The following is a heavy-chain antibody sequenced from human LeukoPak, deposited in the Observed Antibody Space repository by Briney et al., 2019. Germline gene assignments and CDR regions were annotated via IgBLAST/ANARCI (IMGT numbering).Heavy chain of an antibody. Sequence: TGGSLRLSCAASGFTFSSHAMVWVRQAPGKGLEWVSFISYDGSNKVHADSVMGRFTISRDNSKNAVDLQLNSLRDEDTAVYYCANTVGVTAFLAYWGQGTLVTVSS. J-gene: IGHJ4*02. CDR3: ANTVGVTAFLAY. CDR2: ISYDGSNK. D-gene: IGHD2-21*02. CDR1: GFTFSSHA. V-gene: IGHV3-30-3*02.